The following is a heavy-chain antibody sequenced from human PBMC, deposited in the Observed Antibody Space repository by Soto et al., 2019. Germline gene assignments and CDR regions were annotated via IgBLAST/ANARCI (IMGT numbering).Heavy chain of an antibody. Sequence: EVQLAQSGADVKKPGESLQISCEGSGYDFANYWIAWVRQVPGKGLEWMGIIFPDDSDTKYSPSFQGQVTISADRSISTAYLQWSRLKASDSAMYYCGILDDSGTVIDYWGQGTLVSVSS. J-gene: IGHJ4*02. V-gene: IGHV5-51*01. CDR2: IFPDDSDT. CDR1: GYDFANYW. D-gene: IGHD1-26*01. CDR3: GILDDSGTVIDY.